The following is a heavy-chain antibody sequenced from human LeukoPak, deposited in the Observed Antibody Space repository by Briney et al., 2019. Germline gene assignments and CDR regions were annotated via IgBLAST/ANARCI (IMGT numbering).Heavy chain of an antibody. D-gene: IGHD1-26*01. J-gene: IGHJ4*02. V-gene: IGHV4-59*08. Sequence: SETVPHICTLSGGSTSTYFWGWPRQPPGKGLEWIGYSSYSWSTNHHPSLNSRATITVDTSKNQTPLKLTSVPAADTAVYHCARHGGSSSHDYWGQGTLVTVSS. CDR1: GGSTSTYF. CDR3: ARHGGSSSHDY. CDR2: SSYSWST.